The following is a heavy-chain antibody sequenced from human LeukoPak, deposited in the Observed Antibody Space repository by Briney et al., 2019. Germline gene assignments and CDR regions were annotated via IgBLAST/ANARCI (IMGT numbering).Heavy chain of an antibody. CDR1: GFTFSSYG. V-gene: IGHV3-30*18. Sequence: GGSLRLSCAASGFTFSSYGMHWVRQAPGKGLEWVAVISYDGSNKYYADSVKGRFTISRDNSKNTLYLQMNSLRAEDTAVYYCAKGYSYASASWFDPWGQGTLVTVSS. J-gene: IGHJ5*02. CDR2: ISYDGSNK. D-gene: IGHD5-18*01. CDR3: AKGYSYASASWFDP.